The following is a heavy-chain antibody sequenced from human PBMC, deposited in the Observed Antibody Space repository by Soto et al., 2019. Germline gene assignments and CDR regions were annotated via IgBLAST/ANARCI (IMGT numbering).Heavy chain of an antibody. CDR2: ISGNGGRT. V-gene: IGHV3-23*01. J-gene: IGHJ4*02. D-gene: IGHD4-17*01. CDR3: AKERVTTTSFDY. Sequence: GGSLRLSCAAPGFTFSTFAMNWVRQAPGKGLEWVSDISGNGGRTNYADSVKGRFTIFRDNSKNTLYLQMNTLRAEDTAVYYCAKERVTTTSFDYWGQGTLVTVSS. CDR1: GFTFSTFA.